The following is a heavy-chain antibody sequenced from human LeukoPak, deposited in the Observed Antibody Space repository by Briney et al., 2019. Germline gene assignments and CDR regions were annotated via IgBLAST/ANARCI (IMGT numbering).Heavy chain of an antibody. CDR1: GYTFTGYY. Sequence: ASVKVSCKASGYTFTGYYMHWVRQAPGQGLEWMGWINPNSGGTNYAQKFQGRVTMTRDTSTSTAYMELSRLRSDDTAVYYCARDNCSGGSCYRYFDYWGQGTLVTVSS. CDR3: ARDNCSGGSCYRYFDY. D-gene: IGHD2-15*01. J-gene: IGHJ4*02. CDR2: INPNSGGT. V-gene: IGHV1-2*02.